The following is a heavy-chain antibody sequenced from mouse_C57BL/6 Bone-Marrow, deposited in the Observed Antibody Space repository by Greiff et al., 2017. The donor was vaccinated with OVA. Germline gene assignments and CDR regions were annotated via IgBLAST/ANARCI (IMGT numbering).Heavy chain of an antibody. Sequence: VQLKQSGAELVRPGASVKLSCTASGFTFTDYYMHWVKQRPEQGLEWIGWIYPENGGTKYASKFQGKATITADTSSNTAYLQLSSLTSEDTAVYYCTSRYGNYGYFDVWGTGTTVTVSS. CDR2: IYPENGGT. D-gene: IGHD2-1*01. J-gene: IGHJ1*03. CDR3: TSRYGNYGYFDV. CDR1: GFTFTDYY. V-gene: IGHV14-4*01.